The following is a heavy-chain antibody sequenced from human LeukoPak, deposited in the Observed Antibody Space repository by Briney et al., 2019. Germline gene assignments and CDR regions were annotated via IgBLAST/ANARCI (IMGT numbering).Heavy chain of an antibody. J-gene: IGHJ4*02. CDR3: VRQRGSGTYSFDY. D-gene: IGHD3-10*01. Sequence: SETLSLTCTVSGGSISSYYWSWIRQPPGKGLEWIGFIYHNGRTHYNPSLQSRVTISVDTPKNQFSLKLNSVTAADTAVFYCVRQRGSGTYSFDYWGQGTLVTVSS. CDR2: IYHNGRT. V-gene: IGHV4-59*08. CDR1: GGSISSYY.